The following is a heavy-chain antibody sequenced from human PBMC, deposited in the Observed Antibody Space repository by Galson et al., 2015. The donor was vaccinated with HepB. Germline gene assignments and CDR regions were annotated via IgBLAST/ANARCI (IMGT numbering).Heavy chain of an antibody. D-gene: IGHD1-26*01. CDR2: TYYKSQWYN. Sequence: CAISGDSVSNNNVAWNWIRQSPSRGLEWLGRTYYKSQWYNDYAVSVKSRITINPNTSKNQVSLQLKSVTPEDTAVYYCARAGPQGGADFDYWGQGTRVTVSS. J-gene: IGHJ4*02. CDR3: ARAGPQGGADFDY. V-gene: IGHV6-1*01. CDR1: GDSVSNNNVA.